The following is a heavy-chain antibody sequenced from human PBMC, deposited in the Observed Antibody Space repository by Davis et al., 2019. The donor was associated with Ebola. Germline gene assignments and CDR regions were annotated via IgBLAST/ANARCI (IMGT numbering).Heavy chain of an antibody. D-gene: IGHD3-10*01. CDR2: ISAYNGNT. CDR3: ARAVTMVLPSGWFDP. Sequence: AASVNVSCKASGYTFPRYGISWVRQAPGQGLEWMGWISAYNGNTNYAQNLQGRVTMTTDTSTSTAYMEVRRLRYDDTAVYYRARAVTMVLPSGWFDPWGQGTLVTVSS. J-gene: IGHJ5*02. V-gene: IGHV1-18*01. CDR1: GYTFPRYG.